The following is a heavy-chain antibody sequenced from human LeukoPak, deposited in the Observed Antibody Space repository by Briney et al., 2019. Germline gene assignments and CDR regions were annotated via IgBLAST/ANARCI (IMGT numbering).Heavy chain of an antibody. D-gene: IGHD5-12*01. CDR2: ISSYNGNT. J-gene: IGHJ6*02. CDR3: ARYSGYDGAPYYYYGMDV. Sequence: GASVKVSCKASGYTFTSYGISWVRQAPGQGLEWMGWISSYNGNTNYAQKLQGRVTMTTDTSTSTAYMELRSLRSDDTAVYYCARYSGYDGAPYYYYGMDVWGQGTTVTVSS. CDR1: GYTFTSYG. V-gene: IGHV1-18*01.